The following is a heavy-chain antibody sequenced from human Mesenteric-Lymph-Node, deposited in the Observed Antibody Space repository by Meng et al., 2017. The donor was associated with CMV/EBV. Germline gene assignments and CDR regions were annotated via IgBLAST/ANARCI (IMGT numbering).Heavy chain of an antibody. D-gene: IGHD1-7*01. Sequence: ASVKVSCKASGYTFTGYYMHWVRQAPGQGLEWMGSINPNSGGTNYAQKFQGRVTMTRDTSISTAYMELSRLRSDDTAVYYCARDLRLELLEFWFDPWGQGTLVTVSS. CDR1: GYTFTGYY. CDR3: ARDLRLELLEFWFDP. CDR2: INPNSGGT. J-gene: IGHJ5*02. V-gene: IGHV1-2*02.